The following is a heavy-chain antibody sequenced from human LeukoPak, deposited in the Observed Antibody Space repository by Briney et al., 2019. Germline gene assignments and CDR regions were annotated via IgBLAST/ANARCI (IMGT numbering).Heavy chain of an antibody. J-gene: IGHJ4*02. CDR1: GFIVSSNF. D-gene: IGHD6-19*01. Sequence: GGSLRLSCAASGFIVSSNFMSWVRQAPGKGLEWVSVIYAGGDTYYADSVKGRFTISRDNFKNTVYLQMNSLRAEDTGMYYCARSCSGWFDYGGQGTLVTVS. V-gene: IGHV3-53*01. CDR3: ARSCSGWFDY. CDR2: IYAGGDT.